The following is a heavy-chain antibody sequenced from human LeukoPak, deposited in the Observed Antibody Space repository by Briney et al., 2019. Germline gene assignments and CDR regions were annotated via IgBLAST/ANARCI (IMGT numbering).Heavy chain of an antibody. Sequence: PGGSVRLSCAASGFTFSAFAMNWVRLPPGKVLEWGSSISTDSHYIYYAASVKGRFSTSRVNAKNALYLQMDGRRAEDTAVYFCARDYSGWARDYWGQGTLVTVYS. V-gene: IGHV3-21*01. CDR3: ARDYSGWARDY. J-gene: IGHJ4*02. CDR2: ISTDSHYI. CDR1: GFTFSAFA. D-gene: IGHD6-19*01.